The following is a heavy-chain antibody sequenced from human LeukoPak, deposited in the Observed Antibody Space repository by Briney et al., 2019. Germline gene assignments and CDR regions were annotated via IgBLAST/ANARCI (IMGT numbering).Heavy chain of an antibody. CDR3: ARFLSPALTMVRGVISAGDAFDI. CDR2: INPSGGST. Sequence: EASVKVSCKASGYTFTSYYMHWVRQAPGQGLEWMGIINPSGGSTSYAQKFQGRVTMTRDTSTSTVYMELSSLRSEDTAVYYCARFLSPALTMVRGVISAGDAFDIWGQGTMVTVSS. J-gene: IGHJ3*02. D-gene: IGHD3-10*01. CDR1: GYTFTSYY. V-gene: IGHV1-46*01.